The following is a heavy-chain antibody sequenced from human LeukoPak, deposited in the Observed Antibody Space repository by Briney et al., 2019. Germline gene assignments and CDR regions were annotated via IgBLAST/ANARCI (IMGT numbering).Heavy chain of an antibody. J-gene: IGHJ4*02. Sequence: GGSLRLSCAASGFTFSSYAMHWVRQAPGKGLEWVAVISYDGSNKYYADSVKGRFSISRDNSKNTLYLQMNSLRAEDTAVYYCARGGYSSGFYYFDYWGQGTLVTVSS. V-gene: IGHV3-30*04. CDR1: GFTFSSYA. CDR3: ARGGYSSGFYYFDY. D-gene: IGHD6-19*01. CDR2: ISYDGSNK.